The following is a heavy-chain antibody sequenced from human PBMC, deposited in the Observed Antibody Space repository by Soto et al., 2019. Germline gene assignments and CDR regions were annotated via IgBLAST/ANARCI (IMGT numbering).Heavy chain of an antibody. CDR3: ARYSSGWSRGSYYFDY. D-gene: IGHD6-19*01. Sequence: SETLSLTCTVSGGSISSSSYYWGWIRQPPGKGLEWIGSIYYSGSTYYNPSLKSRVTISVDTSKNQFSLKLSSVTAADTAVYYCARYSSGWSRGSYYFDYWGQGTLVTVSS. J-gene: IGHJ4*02. V-gene: IGHV4-39*01. CDR2: IYYSGST. CDR1: GGSISSSSYY.